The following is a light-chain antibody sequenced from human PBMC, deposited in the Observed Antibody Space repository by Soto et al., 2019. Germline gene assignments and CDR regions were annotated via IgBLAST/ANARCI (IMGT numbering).Light chain of an antibody. Sequence: DIQMTQSPSTLSASVGDTFTVTCLAIQGISTWLAWYQQKPGTAPKLLIYDASSLESGVPSRFRGSGSGTEFTLTISSLQPDDYETYYCQQYSSYSRTFGQGTKVDIK. CDR2: DAS. CDR3: QQYSSYSRT. J-gene: IGKJ1*01. V-gene: IGKV1-5*01. CDR1: QGISTW.